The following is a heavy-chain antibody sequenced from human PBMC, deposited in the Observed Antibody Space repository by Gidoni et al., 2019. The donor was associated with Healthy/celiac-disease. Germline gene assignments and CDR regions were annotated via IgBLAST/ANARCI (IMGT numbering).Heavy chain of an antibody. CDR2: ISGSGGST. V-gene: IGHV3-23*01. CDR3: ANRPYCSGGSCYQYYFDY. CDR1: GFTFSSYA. D-gene: IGHD2-15*01. J-gene: IGHJ4*02. Sequence: EVQLLESGGGLVQPGGSLRLSCAASGFTFSSYAMSWVRQAPGKGLEWVSAISGSGGSTYYADSVKGRFTISRDNSKNTLNLQMNSLRAEDTAVYYCANRPYCSGGSCYQYYFDYWGQGTLVTVSS.